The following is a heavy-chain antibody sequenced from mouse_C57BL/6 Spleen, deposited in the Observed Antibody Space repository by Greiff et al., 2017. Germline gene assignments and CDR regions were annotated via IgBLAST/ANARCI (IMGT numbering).Heavy chain of an antibody. D-gene: IGHD2-4*01. CDR3: AREGGLRRYFDV. CDR1: GYTFTDYY. J-gene: IGHJ1*03. Sequence: EVKLQQSGPELVKPGASVKISCKASGYTFTDYYMNWVKQSHGKSLEWIGDINPNNGGTSYNQKFKGKATLTVDKSSSTAYMELRSLTSEDSAVYYCAREGGLRRYFDVWGTGTTVTVSS. CDR2: INPNNGGT. V-gene: IGHV1-26*01.